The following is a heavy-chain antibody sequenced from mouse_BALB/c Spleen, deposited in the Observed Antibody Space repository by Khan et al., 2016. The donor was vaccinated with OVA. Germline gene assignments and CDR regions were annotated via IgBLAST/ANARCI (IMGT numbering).Heavy chain of an antibody. Sequence: EVKLEESGAELVKPGASVKLSCTASGFNIKDTYMHWVKQRPEQGLEWIGRIDPANGNTKYDPKFQGKATITADTSSNTAYLQLSSLTSEDTAVYYCASSGGFYYGYYWGQGTTLTVSS. CDR1: GFNIKDTY. CDR3: ASSGGFYYGYY. V-gene: IGHV14-3*02. J-gene: IGHJ2*01. D-gene: IGHD1-2*01. CDR2: IDPANGNT.